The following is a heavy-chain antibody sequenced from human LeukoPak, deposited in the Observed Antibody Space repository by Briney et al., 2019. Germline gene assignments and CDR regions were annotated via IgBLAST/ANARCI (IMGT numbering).Heavy chain of an antibody. J-gene: IGHJ6*03. V-gene: IGHV3-48*01. CDR3: ARVEYSSSSEVDYYYYMDV. Sequence: PGGSLRLSCAASGFTFSSYEMNWVRQAPGKGLEWVSYISSSSSTIYYADSVKGRFTISRDNAKNSLYLQMNSLRAEDTAVYYCARVEYSSSSEVDYYYYMDVWGKGTTVTVSS. CDR1: GFTFSSYE. D-gene: IGHD6-6*01. CDR2: ISSSSSTI.